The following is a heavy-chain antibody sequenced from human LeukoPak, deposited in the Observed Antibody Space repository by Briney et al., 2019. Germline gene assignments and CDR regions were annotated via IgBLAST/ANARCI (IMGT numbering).Heavy chain of an antibody. V-gene: IGHV3-64D*09. D-gene: IGHD5-24*01. CDR1: GFTFSSHA. CDR3: VKDWVATIVAPRHFDN. Sequence: PGGSLRLSCSASGFTFSSHAMHWVRQAPGKGLEYVSGISSNGGGTYYPDSVKGRFTISRDNSKNTLYLQMSSLRAEDTAVYYCVKDWVATIVAPRHFDNWGQGTLVTVSS. CDR2: ISSNGGGT. J-gene: IGHJ4*02.